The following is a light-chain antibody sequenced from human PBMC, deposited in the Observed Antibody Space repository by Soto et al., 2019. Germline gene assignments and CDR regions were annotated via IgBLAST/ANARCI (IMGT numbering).Light chain of an antibody. CDR1: QSVSSSY. V-gene: IGKV3-20*01. Sequence: EIVLTQSPGTLSLSPGERATLSCRASQSVSSSYLAWYQQKPGQAPRLLIYGASCRATGIPDRFSGSGSGTDFTLTISRLEPEDFAVYYCQQYGSSLFTFGGGTKVDIK. CDR3: QQYGSSLFT. J-gene: IGKJ4*01. CDR2: GAS.